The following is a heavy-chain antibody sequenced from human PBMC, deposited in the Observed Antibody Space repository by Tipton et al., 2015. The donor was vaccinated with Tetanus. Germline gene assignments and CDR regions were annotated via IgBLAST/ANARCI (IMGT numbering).Heavy chain of an antibody. J-gene: IGHJ3*01. CDR3: ARLTTPFNTFDL. CDR1: GGSISSYY. CDR2: IYYTGST. Sequence: TLSLTCTVSGGSISSYYWSWIRQHPGKGLEWIGYIYYTGSTNYNPSLKSRLSISLNTSHNQISLKLTSPAATDTAVYYCARLTTPFNTFDLWGQGRLVTVSS. V-gene: IGHV4-59*07. D-gene: IGHD1-1*01.